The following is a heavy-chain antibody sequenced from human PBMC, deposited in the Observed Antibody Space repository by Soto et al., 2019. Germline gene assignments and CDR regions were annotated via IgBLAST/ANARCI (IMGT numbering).Heavy chain of an antibody. CDR1: GFTFSSYG. V-gene: IGHV3-33*01. D-gene: IGHD3-3*01. CDR3: ARDGGTGDTIFGVATDYGMDV. CDR2: IWYDGSNK. J-gene: IGHJ6*02. Sequence: QVQLVESGGGVVQPGRSLRLSCAASGFTFSSYGMHWVRQAPGKGLEWVAVIWYDGSNKYYADSVKGRFTISRDNSKNTLYLQMNSLRAEDTAVYYCARDGGTGDTIFGVATDYGMDVWGQGTTVTVSS.